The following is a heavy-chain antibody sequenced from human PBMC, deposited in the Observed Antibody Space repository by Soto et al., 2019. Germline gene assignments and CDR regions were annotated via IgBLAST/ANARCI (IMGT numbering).Heavy chain of an antibody. CDR2: ISYSGTT. CDR1: GDSLSGTYW. CDR3: ARHILVTGTRGFDF. J-gene: IGHJ4*02. Sequence: QVQLQESGPGLVKPSETLSLTCAVSGDSLSGTYWWSWVRRAPGGGLQWIGEISYSGTTHYDPSLMSRVTISMDKSRSEFSLTLISVTAADSASYYCARHILVTGTRGFDFWGQGTRVTVSS. V-gene: IGHV4-4*02. D-gene: IGHD6-19*01.